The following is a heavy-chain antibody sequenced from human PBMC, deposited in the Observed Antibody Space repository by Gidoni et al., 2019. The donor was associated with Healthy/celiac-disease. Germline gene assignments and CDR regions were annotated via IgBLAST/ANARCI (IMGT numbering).Heavy chain of an antibody. CDR3: ASQTGIQLWFPFDI. CDR1: GFTFSSYS. D-gene: IGHD5-18*01. J-gene: IGHJ3*02. Sequence: EVPLVESGGGLVTPGGSLSLSCAASGFTFSSYSMNWVRQAPGKGLEWVSSMSSRSSYIYYADSVKGRFTISRDNAKNSLYLQMNSLRAEDTAVYYCASQTGIQLWFPFDIWGQGTMVTVSS. V-gene: IGHV3-21*01. CDR2: MSSRSSYI.